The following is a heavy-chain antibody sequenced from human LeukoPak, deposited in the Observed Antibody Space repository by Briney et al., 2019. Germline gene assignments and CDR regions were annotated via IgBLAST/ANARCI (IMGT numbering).Heavy chain of an antibody. CDR3: SRGVNSPVNWFST. Sequence: ASVKVSCKASGYTFTSYGISWVRQAPGQGLELMGWISAYNGNTNYARKLQGRVTMTTDNSTSKAYMQLRSLRSDDTAAYYYSRGVNSPVNWFSTWGAGNLVTVSS. V-gene: IGHV1-18*01. D-gene: IGHD4-23*01. CDR2: ISAYNGNT. CDR1: GYTFTSYG. J-gene: IGHJ5*02.